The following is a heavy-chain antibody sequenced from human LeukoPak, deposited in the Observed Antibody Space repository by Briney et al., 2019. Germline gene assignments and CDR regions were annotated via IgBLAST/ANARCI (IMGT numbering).Heavy chain of an antibody. CDR3: GRRASSEF. CDR2: INPGNSDT. J-gene: IGHJ4*02. Sequence: GESLKISCKGSGYSFSNYWIGWVRQMPGKGLEWMAIINPGNSDTKYNPAFQGQVTISADKSISTAYLQWGSLKASDSAMYYCGRRASSEFWGQGTLVTVSS. V-gene: IGHV5-51*01. D-gene: IGHD3-10*01. CDR1: GYSFSNYW.